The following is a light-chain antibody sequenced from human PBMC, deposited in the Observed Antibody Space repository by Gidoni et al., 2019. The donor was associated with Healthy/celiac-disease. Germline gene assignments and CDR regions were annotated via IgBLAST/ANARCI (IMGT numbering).Light chain of an antibody. CDR1: SSDVGGYNY. J-gene: IGLJ1*01. CDR2: DVS. CDR3: SSSLRGTTYV. Sequence: QSALTQPASVSGSSGQSITISCTGTSSDVGGYNYVSWYQQHPGKAPKVMIYDVSHRPSGVSNRFSGSKSGNTASLTISGLQAEDEADYYCSSSLRGTTYVFGTGTKVTVL. V-gene: IGLV2-14*03.